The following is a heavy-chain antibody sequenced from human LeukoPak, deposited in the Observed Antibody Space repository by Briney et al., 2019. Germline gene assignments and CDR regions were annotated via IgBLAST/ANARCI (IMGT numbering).Heavy chain of an antibody. Sequence: GGSLRLSCAASGFTFSSYAMHWVRQAPGKGLEWVAVISYDGSNKYYADSVKGRFTISRDNSKNTLYLQMNSLRAEDTAVYYCARPHIVVVTADWYFDLWGRGTLVTVSS. CDR1: GFTFSSYA. CDR2: ISYDGSNK. J-gene: IGHJ2*01. CDR3: ARPHIVVVTADWYFDL. V-gene: IGHV3-30*14. D-gene: IGHD2-21*02.